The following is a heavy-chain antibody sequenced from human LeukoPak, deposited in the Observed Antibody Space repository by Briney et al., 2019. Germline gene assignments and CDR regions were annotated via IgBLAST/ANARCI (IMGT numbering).Heavy chain of an antibody. CDR1: GFTFSSYS. V-gene: IGHV3-21*01. J-gene: IGHJ4*02. CDR2: ISSSSDYI. CDR3: ATSGIVVLGATYGSAFDY. D-gene: IGHD2-15*01. Sequence: GGSLRLSCAASGFTFSSYSMNWVRQAPGKGLGWVSSISSSSDYIYYADSVKGRFTISRDNARDSLYLQMNSLRAEDTAVYYCATSGIVVLGATYGSAFDYWGQGTLVTVSS.